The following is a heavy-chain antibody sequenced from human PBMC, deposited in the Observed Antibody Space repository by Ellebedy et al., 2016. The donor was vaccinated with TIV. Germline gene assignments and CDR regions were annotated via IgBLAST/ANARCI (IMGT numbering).Heavy chain of an antibody. Sequence: AASMKVSCKASGYTFTSYGISWVRQAPGRGLEWMGWLSSYNGNTKYAQKFQGRVTMTTDTTTSTTYLVLRGLGADDTALYYCARIGGGVSGTSFDVWGQGTIVTVSS. D-gene: IGHD3-16*01. CDR1: GYTFTSYG. CDR2: LSSYNGNT. CDR3: ARIGGGVSGTSFDV. J-gene: IGHJ3*01. V-gene: IGHV1-18*04.